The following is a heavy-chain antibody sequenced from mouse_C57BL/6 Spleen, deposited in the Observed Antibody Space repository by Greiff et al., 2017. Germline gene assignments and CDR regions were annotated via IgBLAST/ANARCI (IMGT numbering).Heavy chain of an antibody. D-gene: IGHD2-10*02. V-gene: IGHV1-5*01. CDR3: KVYYFDY. CDR1: GYTFTSYW. CDR2: ICPGNSDT. J-gene: IGHJ2*01. Sequence: VQLQQSGTVLARPGVSVKMSCKTSGYTFTSYWMHWVKQRPGKGLEWIGAICPGNSDTSYNQMFKGKAKLTAVTSASTAYMELSGLTNEYSAVYFCKVYYFDYWGQVTTLTVSS.